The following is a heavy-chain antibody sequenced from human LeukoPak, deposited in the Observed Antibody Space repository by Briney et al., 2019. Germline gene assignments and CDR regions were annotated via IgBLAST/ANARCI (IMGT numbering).Heavy chain of an antibody. Sequence: KTSETLSLTCTVSRGSTTGYYYTWIRQPPGKGLEWIGYIYYSGNTNYNPSLKSRVTMSLDMSKNQFSLRLTSVTAADTAVYYCARKDSGTSIDYWGQGTLVTVSS. J-gene: IGHJ4*01. D-gene: IGHD1-26*01. V-gene: IGHV4-59*01. CDR3: ARKDSGTSIDY. CDR2: IYYSGNT. CDR1: RGSTTGYY.